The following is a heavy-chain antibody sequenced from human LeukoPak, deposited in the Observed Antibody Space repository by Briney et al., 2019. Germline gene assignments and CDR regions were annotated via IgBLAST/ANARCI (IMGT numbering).Heavy chain of an antibody. J-gene: IGHJ3*02. Sequence: GASVKVSCKASEYTFTGYYIHWVRQAPGQGPEWMGWINPNSGGTNYAQKFQGRVTMTRDTSISTAYMELSRLRSDDTAVYYCARVESPRGIHAFDIWGQGTMVTVSS. CDR3: ARVESPRGIHAFDI. CDR2: INPNSGGT. D-gene: IGHD3-10*01. V-gene: IGHV1-2*02. CDR1: EYTFTGYY.